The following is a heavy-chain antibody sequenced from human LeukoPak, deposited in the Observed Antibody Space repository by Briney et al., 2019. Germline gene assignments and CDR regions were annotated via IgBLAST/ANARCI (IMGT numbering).Heavy chain of an antibody. D-gene: IGHD2-15*01. CDR2: INPNSGGT. J-gene: IGHJ4*02. CDR3: AKASWDCSGGSCYC. V-gene: IGHV1-2*02. Sequence: ASVKVSCKASGYTFTGYYMHWVRQAPGQGLEWMGWINPNSGGTNYAQKFQGRVTMTRDTSISTAYMELSRLRSDDTAVYYCAKASWDCSGGSCYCWGQGTLVTVSS. CDR1: GYTFTGYY.